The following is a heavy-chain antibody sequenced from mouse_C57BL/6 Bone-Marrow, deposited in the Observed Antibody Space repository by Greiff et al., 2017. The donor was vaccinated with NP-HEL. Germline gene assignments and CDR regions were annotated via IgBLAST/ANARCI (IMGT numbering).Heavy chain of an antibody. D-gene: IGHD2-4*01. V-gene: IGHV1-74*01. CDR3: AIHNTCDYASRMYFDV. CDR2: IHPSDSDT. CDR1: GYTFTSYW. Sequence: VQLQQSGAELVKPGASVKVSCKASGYTFTSYWMHWVKQRPGQGLEWIGRIHPSDSDTNYNQKFKGKATLTVDKSSSTAYMQLSSLTSEDSAVYYSAIHNTCDYASRMYFDVWGTEATVSVST. J-gene: IGHJ1*03.